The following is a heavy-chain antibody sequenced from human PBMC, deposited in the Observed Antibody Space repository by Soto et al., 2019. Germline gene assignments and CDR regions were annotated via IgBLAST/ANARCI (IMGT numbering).Heavy chain of an antibody. CDR1: GFRFSDYY. CDR2: ISTTGSST. CDR3: ARSSWSWAFDI. V-gene: IGHV3-11*05. Sequence: QVQLVESGGGLVKPGGSLRLSCAASGFRFSDYYMSWIRQAPGKGLEFLSYISTTGSSTSYADSVKGRFTISRDNTKNSLVLQMSRLRVEDTAVYYCARSSWSWAFDIWGQGTMVTISS. J-gene: IGHJ3*02. D-gene: IGHD6-19*01.